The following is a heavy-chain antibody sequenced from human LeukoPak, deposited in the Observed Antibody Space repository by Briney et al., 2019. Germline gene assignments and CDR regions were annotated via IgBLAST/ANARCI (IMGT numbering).Heavy chain of an antibody. Sequence: GGSLRLSCAASGFTFSSYGMHWVRQAPGKGLEWVAVISYDGSNKYYADSVKGRFTISRDNSKNTLYLQMNSLRAEDTAVYYCANTHIWGHADIWGQGTMVTVSS. J-gene: IGHJ3*02. D-gene: IGHD7-27*01. CDR2: ISYDGSNK. CDR3: ANTHIWGHADI. CDR1: GFTFSSYG. V-gene: IGHV3-30*18.